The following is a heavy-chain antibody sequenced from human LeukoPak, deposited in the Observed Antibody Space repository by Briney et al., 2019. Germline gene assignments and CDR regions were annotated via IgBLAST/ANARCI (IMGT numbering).Heavy chain of an antibody. CDR1: GYTFTDYY. CDR3: ATSSTRDIVVVPAAMGDNYYGMDV. D-gene: IGHD2-2*01. Sequence: ASVKISCKVSGYTFTDYYMHWVQQAPGKGLEWMGLVDPEDGETIYAEKFQGRVTITADTSTDTAYMELSSLRSEDTAVYYCATSSTRDIVVVPAAMGDNYYGMDVWGKGTTVTVSS. J-gene: IGHJ6*04. V-gene: IGHV1-69-2*01. CDR2: VDPEDGET.